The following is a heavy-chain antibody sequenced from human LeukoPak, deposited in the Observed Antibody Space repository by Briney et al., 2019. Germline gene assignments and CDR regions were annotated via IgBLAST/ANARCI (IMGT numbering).Heavy chain of an antibody. J-gene: IGHJ4*02. CDR2: IKSKTDGGTT. CDR3: TTTSHYGDYGGTDY. V-gene: IGHV3-15*01. D-gene: IGHD4-17*01. CDR1: GFTFSNAW. Sequence: GGSLRLSCAASGFTFSNAWMSWVRQAPGKGLEWVGRIKSKTDGGTTDYAAPVKGRFTISRDDSKNTLYLQMNSLKTEDTAVYYCTTTSHYGDYGGTDYWGQGTLVTVSS.